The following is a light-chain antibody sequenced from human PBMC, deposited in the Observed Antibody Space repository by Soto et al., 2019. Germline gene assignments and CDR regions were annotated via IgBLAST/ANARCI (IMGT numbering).Light chain of an antibody. CDR2: GAS. J-gene: IGKJ4*01. CDR1: QSVSSD. Sequence: EIVMTQSPATLSVSPGERATLSCRASQSVSSDLAWYQQKPGQAPRLLIFGASTRATDIPARFSGSGSGTEFTLNISSLQSEDFAVCYCQQYSTWPPALPCRGGTKVQIK. CDR3: QQYSTWPPALP. V-gene: IGKV3-15*01.